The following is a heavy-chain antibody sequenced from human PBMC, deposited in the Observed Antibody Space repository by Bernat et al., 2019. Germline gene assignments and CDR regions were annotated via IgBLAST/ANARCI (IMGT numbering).Heavy chain of an antibody. CDR2: ISYDGSNK. J-gene: IGHJ1*01. V-gene: IGHV3-30*03. CDR3: ARPRGGDYDEAGFAEYFQH. Sequence: QVQLVESGGGVVQPGRSLRLSCAASGFTFSSYGMHWVRQAPGKGLEWVAVISYDGSNKYYAASVKGRFTISRDNSKNTLYLQMNSLRAEDTAVYYCARPRGGDYDEAGFAEYFQHWGQGTLVTVSS. CDR1: GFTFSSYG. D-gene: IGHD4-17*01.